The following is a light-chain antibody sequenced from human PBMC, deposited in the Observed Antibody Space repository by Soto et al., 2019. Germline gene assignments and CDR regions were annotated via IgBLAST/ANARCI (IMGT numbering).Light chain of an antibody. J-gene: IGKJ3*01. V-gene: IGKV1-33*01. CDR3: QHYDHLPPFT. CDR1: QDIRKY. Sequence: DIQMTQSPSSLSASVGDRVTITCQASQDIRKYLSWYQQKPGRARKLLIYAASKLETGVPSRFSGSGYGSDFTFTISSLQPEDIATYYCQHYDHLPPFTFGPGTKVAIK. CDR2: AAS.